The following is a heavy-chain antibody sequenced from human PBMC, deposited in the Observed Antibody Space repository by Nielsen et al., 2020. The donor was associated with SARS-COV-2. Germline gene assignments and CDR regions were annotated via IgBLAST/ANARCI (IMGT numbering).Heavy chain of an antibody. V-gene: IGHV4-31*03. J-gene: IGHJ6*02. CDR1: GASVSSGGDC. CDR3: AREASGYDHYKYGMDV. CDR2: IYFTGPT. Sequence: SETLSLTCTVSGASVSSGGDCWSWIRQHPGKGLEWIGYIYFTGPTSYNPSLKSRVAMSVDTSKNQFSLDLKSVTAADTAVYYCAREASGYDHYKYGMDVWGLGATVTVSS. D-gene: IGHD5-12*01.